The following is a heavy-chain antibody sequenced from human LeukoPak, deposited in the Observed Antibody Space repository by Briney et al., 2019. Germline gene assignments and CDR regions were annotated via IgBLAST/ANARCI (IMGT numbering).Heavy chain of an antibody. J-gene: IGHJ4*02. CDR1: GFSLSTSGVG. CDR2: IYWDDDK. D-gene: IGHD3-3*01. CDR3: AHSGVYGVLRFLEWFPNPDYFDY. V-gene: IGHV2-5*02. Sequence: SGPTLVKPAQTLTLTCTFSGFSLSTSGVGVGWIRQPPGKALEWLALIYWDDDKRYSPSLKSRLTITKDTSKNQVVLTMTNMDPVDTATYYCAHSGVYGVLRFLEWFPNPDYFDYWGQGTLVTVSS.